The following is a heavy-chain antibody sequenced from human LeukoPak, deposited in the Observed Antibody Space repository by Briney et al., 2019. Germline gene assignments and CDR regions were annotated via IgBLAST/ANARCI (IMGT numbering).Heavy chain of an antibody. CDR1: GYTFTGYY. CDR2: INPNSGGT. Sequence: ASVKVSCKASGYTFTGYYIHWVRQAPGQGLEWMGRINPNSGGTNYAQKFQGRVTMTRDTSISTAYMELSRLRSDDTAVYYCARGVDSSGWAVYYYMDVWGKGTTVTVSS. CDR3: ARGVDSSGWAVYYYMDV. D-gene: IGHD3-22*01. V-gene: IGHV1-2*06. J-gene: IGHJ6*03.